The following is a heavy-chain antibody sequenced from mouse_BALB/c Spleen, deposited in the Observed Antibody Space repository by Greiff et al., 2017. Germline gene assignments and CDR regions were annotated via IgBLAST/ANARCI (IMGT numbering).Heavy chain of an antibody. J-gene: IGHJ3*01. D-gene: IGHD2-3*01. CDR1: GYSFTGYF. CDR3: ARSDGYYGAWFAY. CDR2: INPYNGDT. Sequence: VHVKQSGPELVKPGASVKISCKASGYSFTGYFMNWVMQSHGKSLEWIGRINPYNGDTFYNQKFKGKATLTVDKSSSTAHMELRSLASEDSAVYYCARSDGYYGAWFAYWGQGTLVTVSA. V-gene: IGHV1-20*02.